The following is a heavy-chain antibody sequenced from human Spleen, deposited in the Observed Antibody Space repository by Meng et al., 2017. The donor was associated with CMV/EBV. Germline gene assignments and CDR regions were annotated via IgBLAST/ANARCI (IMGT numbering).Heavy chain of an antibody. D-gene: IGHD6-6*01. CDR3: AKAGYSSSLGIDY. CDR1: GFTFDDYT. Sequence: SCAASGFTFDDYTMHWVRQAPGKGLEWVSLISWDGGSTYYADSVKGRFTISRDNSKNSLYLQMNSLRTEDTALYYCAKAGYSSSLGIDYWGQGTLVTVSS. V-gene: IGHV3-43*01. J-gene: IGHJ4*02. CDR2: ISWDGGST.